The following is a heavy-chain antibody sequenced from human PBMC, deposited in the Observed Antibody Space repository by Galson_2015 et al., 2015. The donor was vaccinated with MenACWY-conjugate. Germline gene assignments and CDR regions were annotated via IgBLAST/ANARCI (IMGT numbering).Heavy chain of an antibody. D-gene: IGHD7-27*01. CDR3: ARLPTWGSSFGYFDY. J-gene: IGHJ4*02. Sequence: SEPLSLTCTVSGGSISSPYWSWFRQPPGKGLEWIAYIRDTGSLKDNPSLKSRVTMSADKSNNQFSLRLISVTAADTAVYYCARLPTWGSSFGYFDYWGQGTLVTVSS. V-gene: IGHV4-59*08. CDR2: IRDTGSL. CDR1: GGSISSPY.